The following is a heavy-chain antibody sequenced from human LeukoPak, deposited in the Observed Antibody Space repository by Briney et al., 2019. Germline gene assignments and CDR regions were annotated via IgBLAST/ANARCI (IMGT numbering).Heavy chain of an antibody. J-gene: IGHJ6*02. CDR1: GYSFTSYW. D-gene: IGHD2-15*01. V-gene: IGHV5-51*01. Sequence: GESLKISCKCSGYSFTSYWIGWVRQMPGKGLEWMGIIYPGDSDTRYRPSFQGQVTISADKSISTAYLQWSSLKASDTAMYYCARRHCNGGSCLYGMDVWGQGTTVTVSS. CDR3: ARRHCNGGSCLYGMDV. CDR2: IYPGDSDT.